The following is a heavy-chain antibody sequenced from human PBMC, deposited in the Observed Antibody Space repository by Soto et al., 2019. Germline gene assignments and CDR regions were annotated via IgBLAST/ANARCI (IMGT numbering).Heavy chain of an antibody. Sequence: GASVKVSCKASGFTFTSSAVQWVRQARGQRLEWIGWIVVGSGNTNYAQKFQERVTITRDMSTSTAYMELSSLRSEDTAVYYCAAGIGYCSGGSCYVSDYWGQGTLVTVSS. D-gene: IGHD2-15*01. V-gene: IGHV1-58*01. J-gene: IGHJ4*02. CDR2: IVVGSGNT. CDR3: AAGIGYCSGGSCYVSDY. CDR1: GFTFTSSA.